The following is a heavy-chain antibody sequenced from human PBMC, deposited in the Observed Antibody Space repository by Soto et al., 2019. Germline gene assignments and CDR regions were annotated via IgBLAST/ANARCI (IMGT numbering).Heavy chain of an antibody. CDR2: IKEDGSAK. J-gene: IGHJ4*02. CDR3: GREDFYRFDY. CDR1: GFSFTSYW. V-gene: IGHV3-7*01. Sequence: EVQLVESGGGLVQPGGSLRVSCAASGFSFTSYWMSWVRQAPGKGLEWVANIKEDGSAKYYLDSVKGRFTISRDNAKNSLYLQMSSLRAEDTVVYYCGREDFYRFDYWGQGNLVTVSS.